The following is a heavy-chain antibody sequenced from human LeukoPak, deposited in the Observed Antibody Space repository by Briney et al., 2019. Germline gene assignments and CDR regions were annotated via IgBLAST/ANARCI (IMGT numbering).Heavy chain of an antibody. CDR3: AKDPRPYGSGSYYPPGW. V-gene: IGHV3-30*18. Sequence: GGSLRPSCAASGFTFSSYGMHWVRQAPGKGLEWVAVISYDGSNKYYADSVKGRFTISRDNSKNTLYLQMNSLRAEDTAVYYCAKDPRPYGSGSYYPPGWWGQGTLVTVSS. J-gene: IGHJ4*02. CDR1: GFTFSSYG. CDR2: ISYDGSNK. D-gene: IGHD3-10*01.